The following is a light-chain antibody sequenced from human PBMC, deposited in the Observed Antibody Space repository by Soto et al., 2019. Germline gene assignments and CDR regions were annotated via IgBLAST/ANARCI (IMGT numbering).Light chain of an antibody. CDR2: EGN. J-gene: IGLJ1*01. Sequence: QSVLTQPASVSGSPGQSITVSCTGTSSDVGAYNLVSWYQHHPGKAPKLIIYEGNKRPSGVSTRFSGSKSANTASLTISGLQAEDEGDYYCCSYAGRSIDVFGTGTKVTVL. CDR1: SSDVGAYNL. V-gene: IGLV2-23*01. CDR3: CSYAGRSIDV.